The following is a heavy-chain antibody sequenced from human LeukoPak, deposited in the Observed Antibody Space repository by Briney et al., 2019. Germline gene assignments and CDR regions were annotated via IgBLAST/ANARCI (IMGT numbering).Heavy chain of an antibody. Sequence: GGSLRPSCAASGFTFSSYWMSWVRQAPGKGLEWVANIKQDGSEKYYVDSVKGRFTISRDNAKNSLYLQMNSLRTEDTAVYYCARGWQLWFGYFDYWGQGTLVTVSS. J-gene: IGHJ4*02. V-gene: IGHV3-7*01. D-gene: IGHD5-18*01. CDR1: GFTFSSYW. CDR3: ARGWQLWFGYFDY. CDR2: IKQDGSEK.